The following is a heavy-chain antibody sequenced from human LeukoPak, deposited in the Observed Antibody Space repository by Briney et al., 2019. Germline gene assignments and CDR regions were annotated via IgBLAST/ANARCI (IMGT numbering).Heavy chain of an antibody. V-gene: IGHV4-59*12. Sequence: SETLSLTCTVCGGSISSYSWSWIRQPPGKGLEWIGSIYYSGSTNYNPSLKSRVTMSVDTSKNQFSLKLSSVTAADTAVYYCARGSGLGDWFDPWGQGTLVTVSS. CDR1: GGSISSYS. CDR3: ARGSGLGDWFDP. J-gene: IGHJ5*02. CDR2: IYYSGST.